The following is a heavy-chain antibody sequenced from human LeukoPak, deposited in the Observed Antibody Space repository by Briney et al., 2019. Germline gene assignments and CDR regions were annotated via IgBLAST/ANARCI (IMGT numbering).Heavy chain of an antibody. CDR3: ARHGRYCSDGSCYSLGAFDI. J-gene: IGHJ3*02. V-gene: IGHV3-30*04. D-gene: IGHD2-15*01. CDR2: ISYDGSNK. CDR1: GFTFSSYA. Sequence: GGSLRLSCAASGFTFSSYAMHWVRQAPGKGLEWVAVISYDGSNKYYADSVKGRFTISRDNSKNTLYLQMNSLRAEDTAVYYCARHGRYCSDGSCYSLGAFDIWGQGTMVTVSS.